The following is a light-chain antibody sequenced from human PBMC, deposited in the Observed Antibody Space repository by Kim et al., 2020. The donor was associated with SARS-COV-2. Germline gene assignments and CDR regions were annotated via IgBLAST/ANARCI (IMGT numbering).Light chain of an antibody. Sequence: LLPGERAALPCRARQGVGIYLAWSQQKPGQAPRLLIYDASNRATGIPARFSGSGSGTDFTLTISSLEPEDFAVYYCQQRSNWLLTFGGGAKVDIK. CDR1: QGVGIY. J-gene: IGKJ4*01. CDR2: DAS. V-gene: IGKV3-11*01. CDR3: QQRSNWLLT.